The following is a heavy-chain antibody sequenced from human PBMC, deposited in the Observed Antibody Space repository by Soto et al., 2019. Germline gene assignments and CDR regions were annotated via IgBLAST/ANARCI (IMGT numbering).Heavy chain of an antibody. Sequence: GGSLRLSCAASGFTFSNYGMHWVRQAPGKGLEWVAVISFDGNTKYYGDSVNGRFIVSRDNSKNILYVQMNSLRPEDTAVYYCVKLKDLTGHHFKFAYWGQGTLVTGSS. CDR1: GFTFSNYG. V-gene: IGHV3-30*18. CDR2: ISFDGNTK. J-gene: IGHJ4*02. D-gene: IGHD3-9*01. CDR3: VKLKDLTGHHFKFAY.